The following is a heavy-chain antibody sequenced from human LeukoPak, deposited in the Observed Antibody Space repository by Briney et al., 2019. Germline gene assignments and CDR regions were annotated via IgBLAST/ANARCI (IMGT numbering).Heavy chain of an antibody. Sequence: AGGALELSCAASGFPFSSYAMHRGRQGPGKGLGWGAVISYDGSNKYYADSVKGRFTISRDNSKNTLYLQMNSLRAEDTAVYYCARGGLGYSYNFDYWGQGTLVTVSS. CDR3: ARGGLGYSYNFDY. CDR1: GFPFSSYA. CDR2: ISYDGSNK. V-gene: IGHV3-30*04. D-gene: IGHD5-18*01. J-gene: IGHJ4*02.